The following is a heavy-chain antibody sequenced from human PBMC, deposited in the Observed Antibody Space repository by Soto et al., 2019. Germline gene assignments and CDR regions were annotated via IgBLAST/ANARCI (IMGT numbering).Heavy chain of an antibody. CDR1: GFTFSSYW. CDR3: ARAVSDIVVVPAAHYYYYGMDV. V-gene: IGHV3-7*05. CDR2: IKQDGSEK. D-gene: IGHD2-2*01. Sequence: GGSLRLSCAASGFTFSSYWMSWVRQAPGKGLEWVANIKQDGSEKYYVDSVKGRFTISRDNAKNSLYLQMNSLRAEDTAVYYCARAVSDIVVVPAAHYYYYGMDVWGQGTTVTVSS. J-gene: IGHJ6*02.